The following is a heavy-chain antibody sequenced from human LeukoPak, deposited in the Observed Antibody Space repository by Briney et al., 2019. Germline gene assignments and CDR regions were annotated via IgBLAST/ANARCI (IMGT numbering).Heavy chain of an antibody. Sequence: SETLSLTCTVSGDSISSNSYYWGWIRQPPGKGLEWIGSIFYSGNTYYSPSLKSRVTISVDTSKNQFSLKLNSVTAADTAVYYCAGRSLIAAAYYFDYWGQGTLVTVSS. J-gene: IGHJ4*02. CDR2: IFYSGNT. CDR1: GDSISSNSYY. CDR3: AGRSLIAAAYYFDY. D-gene: IGHD6-13*01. V-gene: IGHV4-39*01.